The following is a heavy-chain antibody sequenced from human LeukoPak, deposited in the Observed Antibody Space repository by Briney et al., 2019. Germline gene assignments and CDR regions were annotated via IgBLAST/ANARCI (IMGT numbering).Heavy chain of an antibody. V-gene: IGHV3-23*01. CDR2: VSGSGGAT. Sequence: GGSLRLSCEASGLSFSSYSMNWVRQAPGKGLEWVSTVSGSGGATYYAESVKGRFTISRDNSKNTLYLQMNSLRAEDTAVYYCAKDVGYCGSASCYFSYWGQGTLVTVAS. CDR3: AKDVGYCGSASCYFSY. CDR1: GLSFSSYS. J-gene: IGHJ4*02. D-gene: IGHD2-2*01.